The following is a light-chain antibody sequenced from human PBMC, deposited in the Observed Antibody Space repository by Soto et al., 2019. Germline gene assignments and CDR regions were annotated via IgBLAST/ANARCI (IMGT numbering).Light chain of an antibody. V-gene: IGKV1-39*01. Sequence: DIQMTQSPASLSASVGDRVTITCRASRPIGTFLNWYQHRPGKAPHLLIYDASSLLSGVPSRFSGSGSGTDFTLTISSLQPEDFSTYFCQQSDSTPYTFGQGTIFEIK. J-gene: IGKJ2*01. CDR3: QQSDSTPYT. CDR2: DAS. CDR1: RPIGTF.